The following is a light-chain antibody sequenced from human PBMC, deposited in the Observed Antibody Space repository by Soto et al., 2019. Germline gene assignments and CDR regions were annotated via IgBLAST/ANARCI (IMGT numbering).Light chain of an antibody. V-gene: IGLV1-40*01. Sequence: QSVLAQPPPVSGAPGQRVTISCTGSSPNIGAGYDVHWYQQLPGTAPKLLIYGNSNRPSGVPDRFSGSKSGTSASLAITGLQAEDEADYYCQSYDSSLSGYVFGTGTKVTVL. J-gene: IGLJ1*01. CDR3: QSYDSSLSGYV. CDR1: SPNIGAGYD. CDR2: GNS.